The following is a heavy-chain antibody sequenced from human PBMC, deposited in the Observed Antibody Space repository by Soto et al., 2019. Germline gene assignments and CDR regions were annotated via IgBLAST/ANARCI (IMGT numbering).Heavy chain of an antibody. J-gene: IGHJ4*02. D-gene: IGHD5-12*01. Sequence: QVQLVQSGAEVKKPGSSVKVSCKASGGAFTNDIITWVRQAPGQGLEWMGRIIPLLDITNYAQKFQGRVTNNAEKSTDTAYMELNSLISEDTAVYYCARDSPIGSTFSGYDAIDYWGQGTLVTVSS. CDR1: GGAFTNDI. V-gene: IGHV1-69*08. CDR2: IIPLLDIT. CDR3: ARDSPIGSTFSGYDAIDY.